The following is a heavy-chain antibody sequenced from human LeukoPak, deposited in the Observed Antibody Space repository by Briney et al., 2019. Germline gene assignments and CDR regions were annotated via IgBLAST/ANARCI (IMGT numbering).Heavy chain of an antibody. D-gene: IGHD6-13*01. CDR1: GFTSSSYA. V-gene: IGHV3-30-3*01. J-gene: IGHJ6*02. Sequence: AGGSLRLSCAASGFTSSSYAMHWVRQAPGKGLEWVAVISYDGSNKYYADSVKGRFTISRDNSKNTLYLQMNSLRAEDTAVYYCARDRGSSWYGSYYYYGMDVWGQGTTVTVSS. CDR3: ARDRGSSWYGSYYYYGMDV. CDR2: ISYDGSNK.